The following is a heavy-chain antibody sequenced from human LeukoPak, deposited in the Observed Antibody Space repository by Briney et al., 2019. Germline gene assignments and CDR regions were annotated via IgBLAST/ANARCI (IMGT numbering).Heavy chain of an antibody. CDR3: ARGGLKWSNFDY. CDR2: IYTSGST. J-gene: IGHJ4*02. CDR1: GGSISIYY. V-gene: IGHV4-4*07. Sequence: SETLSLTCTVSGGSISIYYWSWIRQPAGKGLEWIGRIYTSGSTNYNPSLKSRVTMSVDTSKNQFSLKLSSVTAADTAVYYCARGGLKWSNFDYWGQGTLVTVSS. D-gene: IGHD2-15*01.